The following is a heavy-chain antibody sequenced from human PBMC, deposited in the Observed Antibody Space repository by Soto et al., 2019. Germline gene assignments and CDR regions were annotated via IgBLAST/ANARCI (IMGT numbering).Heavy chain of an antibody. CDR3: AKDRLPTSGQRFYFDS. CDR1: GFTFSTYA. CDR2: ILPDETG. D-gene: IGHD2-15*01. Sequence: DVNLVQSGGGSAQPGGSLRLSCATSGFTFSTYAMTWVRQVPGRGLQWVSTILPDETGFYTLSVKGRFTISRDNYRGIVYMQMNDLWVEDAAIYYCAKDRLPTSGQRFYFDSWGQGSLVTVSS. J-gene: IGHJ4*02. V-gene: IGHV3-23*04.